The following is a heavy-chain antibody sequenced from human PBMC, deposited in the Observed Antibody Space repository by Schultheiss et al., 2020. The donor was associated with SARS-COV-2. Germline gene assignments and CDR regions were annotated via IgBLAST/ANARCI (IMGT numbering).Heavy chain of an antibody. Sequence: GESLKISCAASGFTFSSYSMNWVRQAPGKGLEWVSYISSSSSTIYYADSVKGRFTISRDNAKNSLYLQMNSLRDEDTAVYYCARDLIDGQDYYYYYGMDVWGQGTTVTVSS. CDR2: ISSSSSTI. J-gene: IGHJ6*02. CDR3: ARDLIDGQDYYYYYGMDV. V-gene: IGHV3-48*02. CDR1: GFTFSSYS.